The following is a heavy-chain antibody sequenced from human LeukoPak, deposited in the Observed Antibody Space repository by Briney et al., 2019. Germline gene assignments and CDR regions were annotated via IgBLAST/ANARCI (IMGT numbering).Heavy chain of an antibody. V-gene: IGHV4-34*01. CDR3: ARLSSYSGSWYGY. CDR2: INHSGST. CDR1: GGSFSGYY. D-gene: IGHD6-13*01. Sequence: SETLSLTCAVYGGSFSGYYWSWIRQPPGKGLEWIGEINHSGSTNYNPSLKSRVTISVDTSKNQFSLKLSSVTAADTAVYYCARLSSYSGSWYGYWGQGTLVTVSS. J-gene: IGHJ4*02.